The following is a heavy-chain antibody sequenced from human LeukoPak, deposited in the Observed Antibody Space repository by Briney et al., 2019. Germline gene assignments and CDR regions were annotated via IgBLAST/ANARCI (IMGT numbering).Heavy chain of an antibody. D-gene: IGHD1-14*01. CDR1: GGSISSGDYY. CDR2: IYYSGST. V-gene: IGHV4-30-4*08. J-gene: IGHJ4*02. Sequence: PSETLSLTCTVSGGSISSGDYYWSWIRQPPGKGLEWIGYIYYSGSTYYNPSLKSRVTISVDTSKNQFSLKLSSVTAADTAVYYCARENRLCPPDHGCLKTQFDYWGQGTLVTVSS. CDR3: ARENRLCPPDHGCLKTQFDY.